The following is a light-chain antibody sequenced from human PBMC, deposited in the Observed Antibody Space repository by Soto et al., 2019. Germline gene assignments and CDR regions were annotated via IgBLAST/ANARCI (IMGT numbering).Light chain of an antibody. CDR3: SSFSRSSTLYV. V-gene: IGLV2-14*01. CDR2: EVS. Sequence: QSALTQPASVAGSPGQSITISCTGTSSDVGGHNYVSWYQHHADKAPKLMIYEVSNRPSGVSNRFSCSKSGNTASLTIYGLEAEDEADYYCSSFSRSSTLYVFGTGTKVTVL. J-gene: IGLJ1*01. CDR1: SSDVGGHNY.